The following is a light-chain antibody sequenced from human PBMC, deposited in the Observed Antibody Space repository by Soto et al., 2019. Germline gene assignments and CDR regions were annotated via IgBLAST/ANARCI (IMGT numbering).Light chain of an antibody. J-gene: IGKJ3*01. CDR2: GAS. V-gene: IGKV3-15*01. CDR3: QQYNNWPRVT. Sequence: EIVMTQSPATLSVSPGERATLSCRASQSVSSNLAWYQQKPGQAPRLLIYGASTRATGIPARFSGSGSGTEFTLTISSLQSEDFEVYYCQQYNNWPRVTFGPGNKVDIK. CDR1: QSVSSN.